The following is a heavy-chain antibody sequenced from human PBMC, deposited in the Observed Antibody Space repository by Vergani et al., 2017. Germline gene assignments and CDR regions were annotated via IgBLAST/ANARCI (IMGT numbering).Heavy chain of an antibody. D-gene: IGHD3-16*01. Sequence: QMQLQESGPGLVKASETLSLTCTVSGDSIISSSYYWGWIRQPPGKGLEWIGSIYNSGNGDSSSSLKSRVTISADTSKNQFSPRLTSVTAADTAVYYCASGKYYSDSTSHFRGRYFDVWGRGTLVTVPS. CDR1: GDSIISSSYY. J-gene: IGHJ2*01. V-gene: IGHV4-39*01. CDR3: ASGKYYSDSTSHFRGRYFDV. CDR2: IYNSGNG.